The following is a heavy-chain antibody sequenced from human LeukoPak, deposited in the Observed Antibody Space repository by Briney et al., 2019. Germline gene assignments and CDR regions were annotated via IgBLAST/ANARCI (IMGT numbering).Heavy chain of an antibody. CDR3: ARGNSYYDSSGAFDY. CDR1: GGSISSSSYY. D-gene: IGHD3-22*01. Sequence: SETLSLTCTVSGGSISSSSYYWGWIRRPPGKGLEWIGSIYYSGSTYYNPSLKGRVTISVDTSKNQFSLKLSSVTAADTAVYYCARGNSYYDSSGAFDYWGQGTLVTVSS. J-gene: IGHJ4*02. V-gene: IGHV4-39*01. CDR2: IYYSGST.